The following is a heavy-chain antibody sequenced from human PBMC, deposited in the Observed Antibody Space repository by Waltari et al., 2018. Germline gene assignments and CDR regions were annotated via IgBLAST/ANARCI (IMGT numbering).Heavy chain of an antibody. J-gene: IGHJ5*02. V-gene: IGHV1-8*03. D-gene: IGHD4-17*01. Sequence: SGNTGYAQKFQGRVTITRNTSISTAYMELSSLRSEDTAVYYCARDYGDYDWFDPWGQGTLVTVSS. CDR3: ARDYGDYDWFDP. CDR2: SGNT.